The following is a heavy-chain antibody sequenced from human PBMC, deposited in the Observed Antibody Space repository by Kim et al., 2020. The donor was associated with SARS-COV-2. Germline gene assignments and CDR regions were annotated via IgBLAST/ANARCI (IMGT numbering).Heavy chain of an antibody. CDR1: GYTISSYN. CDR2: ISISSRII. D-gene: IGHD3-22*01. Sequence: GGSLSLSCAASGYTISSYNIYWVRQAPGKGLEWVSTISISSRIIYYADAEKGRFTVSRDDGNNSLYLQMNSLRAEDTAVYYCARKSSGYYYEHWGQGTLVTVS. CDR3: ARKSSGYYYEH. J-gene: IGHJ4*02. V-gene: IGHV3-21*01.